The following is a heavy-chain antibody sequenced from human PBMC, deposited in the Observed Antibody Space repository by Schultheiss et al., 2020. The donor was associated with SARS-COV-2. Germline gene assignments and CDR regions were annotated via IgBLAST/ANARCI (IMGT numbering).Heavy chain of an antibody. J-gene: IGHJ4*02. CDR2: INHSGST. V-gene: IGHV4-34*01. CDR1: GGSFSGYY. D-gene: IGHD5-12*01. Sequence: SETLSLTCAVYGGSFSGYYWSWIRQSPGKGLEWIGEINHSGSTNYNPSLKSRVTISVDTSKNQFSLKLSSVTAADTAVYYCARGSVATIPDFDYWGQGTLVTVSS. CDR3: ARGSVATIPDFDY.